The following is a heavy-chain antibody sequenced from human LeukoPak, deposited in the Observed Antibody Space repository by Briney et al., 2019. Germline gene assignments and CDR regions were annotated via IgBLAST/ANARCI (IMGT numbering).Heavy chain of an antibody. J-gene: IGHJ4*02. CDR3: AKDRGTMIVVVPEGVDY. D-gene: IGHD3-22*01. V-gene: IGHV3-30*18. CDR2: ISYDGSNK. CDR1: GFTFSSYG. Sequence: PGRSLRLSCAASGFTFSSYGMHWVRQAPGKGLEWVAVISYDGSNKYYADSVKGRFTISRDNSKNTLYLQMNSLRAEDTAVYYCAKDRGTMIVVVPEGVDYWGQGTLVTVSS.